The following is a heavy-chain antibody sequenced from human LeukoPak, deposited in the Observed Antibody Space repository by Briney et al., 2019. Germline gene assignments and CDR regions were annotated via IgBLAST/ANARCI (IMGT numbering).Heavy chain of an antibody. D-gene: IGHD5-12*01. Sequence: GGSLRLSCAASGITFSRSGMHWVRQAPGKGLEWVTLIWYDGSNKYYADSVKGRFTISRDNSMNTLYLQMNSLRAEDTAVYYCAKEANAFDIWGQGTMVTVSS. V-gene: IGHV3-30*02. CDR2: IWYDGSNK. CDR1: GITFSRSG. CDR3: AKEANAFDI. J-gene: IGHJ3*02.